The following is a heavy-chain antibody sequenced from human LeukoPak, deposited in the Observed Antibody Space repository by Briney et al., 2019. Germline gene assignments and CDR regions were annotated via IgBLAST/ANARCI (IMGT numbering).Heavy chain of an antibody. Sequence: SSVKVSCKGSGCTLIRYAMNWLGQAAGQGRDGMGWINTNTGKPTYAHGFTGRLVFCLDTSVSSAYLQISRLKAEDSAVYYCARDLGVDIVVVPAAAHRVYNWFDPWGQGTLVTVSS. CDR1: GCTLIRYA. D-gene: IGHD2-2*03. CDR2: INTNTGKP. V-gene: IGHV7-4-1*02. CDR3: ARDLGVDIVVVPAAAHRVYNWFDP. J-gene: IGHJ5*02.